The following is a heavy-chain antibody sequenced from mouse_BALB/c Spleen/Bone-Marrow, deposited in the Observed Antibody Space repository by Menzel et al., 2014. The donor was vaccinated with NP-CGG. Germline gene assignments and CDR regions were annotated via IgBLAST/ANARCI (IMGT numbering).Heavy chain of an antibody. V-gene: IGHV5-17*02. CDR1: GFTFSSFG. D-gene: IGHD1-1*01. CDR2: ISSGSSTI. J-gene: IGHJ2*01. Sequence: EVKLVESGGGLVQPGGSRKLSCAASGFTFSSFGMHWVRQAPEKGLEWAAYISSGSSTIYYADTVMGRFTISRDNPKNTLFLQMTSLRSEDTAMYYCARSGSSSGYFDYWGQGTTLTVSS. CDR3: ARSGSSSGYFDY.